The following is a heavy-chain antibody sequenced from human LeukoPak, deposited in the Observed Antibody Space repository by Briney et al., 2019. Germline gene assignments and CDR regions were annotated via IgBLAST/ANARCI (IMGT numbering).Heavy chain of an antibody. J-gene: IGHJ4*02. D-gene: IGHD2-8*01. V-gene: IGHV3-64*04. CDR2: ISSNGGST. CDR1: GFTFSNYA. Sequence: GGSLRLSCSASGFTFSNYAMHWVRQAPGKGLQYVSAISSNGGSTYYADSVKGRFTISRDNSKNTLYLQMNSLRAEDTAVYYCAKLGVWWPPAGSGYWGQGTLVTVSS. CDR3: AKLGVWWPPAGSGY.